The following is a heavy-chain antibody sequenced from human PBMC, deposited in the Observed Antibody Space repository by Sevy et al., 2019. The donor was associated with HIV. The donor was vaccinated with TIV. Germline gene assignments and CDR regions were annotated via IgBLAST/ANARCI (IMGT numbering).Heavy chain of an antibody. Sequence: GGSLRLSCAASGFTFSSYAMSWVRQAPGKGLEWVSSISESGGTTYYEDSVKGRFTISRDSSENTLYLQMNSLRVEDTAKYYCTKAHVEAAATTGGVFDYWGQGTLVTVSS. D-gene: IGHD6-25*01. J-gene: IGHJ4*02. CDR2: ISESGGTT. V-gene: IGHV3-23*01. CDR1: GFTFSSYA. CDR3: TKAHVEAAATTGGVFDY.